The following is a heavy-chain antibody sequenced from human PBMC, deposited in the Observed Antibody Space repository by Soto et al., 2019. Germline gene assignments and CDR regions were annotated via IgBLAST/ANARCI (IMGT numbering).Heavy chain of an antibody. J-gene: IGHJ6*02. V-gene: IGHV1-69*13. CDR2: IIPIFGTA. CDR1: GGTFSSYA. Sequence: SVKVSCKASGGTFSSYAISWVRQAPGQGLEWMGGIIPIFGTANYAQKFQGRVTITADESTSAAYMELSSLRSEDTAVYYCARDFIALYYYYYGMDVWGQGTTVTVSS. D-gene: IGHD2-15*01. CDR3: ARDFIALYYYYYGMDV.